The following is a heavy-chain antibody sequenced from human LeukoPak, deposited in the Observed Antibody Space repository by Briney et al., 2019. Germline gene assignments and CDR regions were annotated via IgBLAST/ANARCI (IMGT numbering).Heavy chain of an antibody. CDR3: ARISIAAAGYLDY. CDR1: GYSISSGYY. J-gene: IGHJ4*02. V-gene: IGHV4-38-2*01. Sequence: PSETLSLTCAVSGYSISSGYYWGWIRQPPGKGLEWIGSIYHSGSTYYNPSLKSRVTISVDTSKNQFSLKLSSVTAADTAVYYCARISIAAAGYLDYWGQGTLVTVSS. D-gene: IGHD6-13*01. CDR2: IYHSGST.